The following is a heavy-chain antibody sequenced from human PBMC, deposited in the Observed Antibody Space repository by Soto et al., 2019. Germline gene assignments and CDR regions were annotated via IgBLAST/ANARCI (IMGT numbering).Heavy chain of an antibody. CDR3: AKDGGPRGAVAGPVTY. CDR2: ISGSGGST. V-gene: IGHV3-23*01. J-gene: IGHJ4*02. CDR1: GFTFSSYA. D-gene: IGHD6-19*01. Sequence: EVQLLESGGGLVQTGGSLRLSCAASGFTFSSYAMSWVRQAPGKGLEGVSAISGSGGSTYYADSVKGRFTISRDNSKNKLYLQMNSLRAEDTAVYYCAKDGGPRGAVAGPVTYWGQGTLVTVSS.